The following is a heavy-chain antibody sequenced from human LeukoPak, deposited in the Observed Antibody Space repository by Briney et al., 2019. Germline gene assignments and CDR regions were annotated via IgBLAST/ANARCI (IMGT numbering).Heavy chain of an antibody. CDR3: AMGYSSGWYGDAFHI. J-gene: IGHJ3*02. D-gene: IGHD6-19*01. CDR2: INPNSGGT. CDR1: GYTFTGYY. V-gene: IGHV1-2*04. Sequence: ASVKVSCKASGYTFTGYYMHWVRQAPGQGREWMGWINPNSGGTNYAQKFQGWVTMTRDTSISTAYMELSRLRSDDTAVYYCAMGYSSGWYGDAFHIWRQGTIVPVSS.